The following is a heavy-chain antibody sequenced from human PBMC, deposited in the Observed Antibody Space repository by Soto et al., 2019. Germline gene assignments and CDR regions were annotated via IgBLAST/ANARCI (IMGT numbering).Heavy chain of an antibody. J-gene: IGHJ4*02. Sequence: EVQLLESGGGLAQPGGSLRLSCAASGFTFSSYAMNWVRQAPGKGLEWVSVISGSSGSTYYADSVKGRFTISRDNSKNTLYLQMNRLRVEDTAVYYCAKGYGSSSSCQIDYWGQGTLVTFGS. CDR3: AKGYGSSSSCQIDY. D-gene: IGHD2-2*01. CDR1: GFTFSSYA. V-gene: IGHV3-23*01. CDR2: ISGSSGST.